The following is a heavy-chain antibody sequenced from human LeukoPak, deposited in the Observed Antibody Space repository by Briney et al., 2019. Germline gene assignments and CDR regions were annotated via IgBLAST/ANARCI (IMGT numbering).Heavy chain of an antibody. V-gene: IGHV3-74*01. J-gene: IGHJ4*02. Sequence: PGGSLRLSCAASGFTFSSYWMHWVRQAPWKGLVWVSRVNTDGSTPTYADSVKGRFTISRDNAKNTLYLQMNSLRAEDTAVYYCARDRGSYSDYWGQGTLVTVSS. CDR3: ARDRGSYSDY. CDR1: GFTFSSYW. D-gene: IGHD3-16*01. CDR2: VNTDGSTP.